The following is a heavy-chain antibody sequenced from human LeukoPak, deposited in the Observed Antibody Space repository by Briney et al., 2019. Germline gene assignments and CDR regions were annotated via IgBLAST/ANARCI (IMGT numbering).Heavy chain of an antibody. D-gene: IGHD6-19*01. V-gene: IGHV3-23*01. CDR1: GFTFHYYA. CDR3: AKHGSGRYFDY. CDR2: ISGSGGNT. J-gene: IGHJ4*02. Sequence: GGSLRLSCAASGFTFHYYAMTWVRQAPGKGLEWVSAISGSGGNTYYADSVKGRFTISRDNSKNTLYLQMNSLRAEDTAVYYCAKHGSGRYFDYWGQGTLVTVSS.